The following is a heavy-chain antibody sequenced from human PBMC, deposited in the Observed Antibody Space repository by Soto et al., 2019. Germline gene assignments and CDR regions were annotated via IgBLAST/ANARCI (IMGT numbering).Heavy chain of an antibody. CDR1: GGTFSSYA. V-gene: IGHV1-69*13. CDR2: IIPIFGTA. D-gene: IGHD6-19*01. Sequence: ASVKVSCKASGGTFSSYAISWVRQAPGQGLEWMGGIIPIFGTANYAQKFQGRVTITADESTSTAYMELSSLRSEDTAVYYCARPDSSGWAFDYWGQGTLVTVSS. J-gene: IGHJ4*02. CDR3: ARPDSSGWAFDY.